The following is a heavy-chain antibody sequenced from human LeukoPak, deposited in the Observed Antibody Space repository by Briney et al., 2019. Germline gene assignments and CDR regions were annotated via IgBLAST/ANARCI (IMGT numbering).Heavy chain of an antibody. Sequence: PGGSLRLSCAASGFTFSSYEMNWVRQAPGKGLEWVSYISGSGNTIHYADSVKGRFIISRDNAKNSLHLQMNSLRAEDTAVYYCARDISGWYRQFDYWGQGTLVTVSS. J-gene: IGHJ4*02. CDR3: ARDISGWYRQFDY. D-gene: IGHD6-19*01. V-gene: IGHV3-48*03. CDR1: GFTFSSYE. CDR2: ISGSGNTI.